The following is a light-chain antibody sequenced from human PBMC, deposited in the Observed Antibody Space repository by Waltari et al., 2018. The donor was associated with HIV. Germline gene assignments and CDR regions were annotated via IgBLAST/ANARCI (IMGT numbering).Light chain of an antibody. J-gene: IGLJ2*01. V-gene: IGLV1-40*01. Sequence: VPPQPRPVAGAPGQRVTITCTGRSTNTGAGFGAHWYQHLPGTAPKLLIYSNSNRPSGVPDRFSGSKSGTSASLAITGLQAEDEADYYCQSYDSSLSALFGGGTKLTVL. CDR2: SNS. CDR1: STNTGAGFG. CDR3: QSYDSSLSAL.